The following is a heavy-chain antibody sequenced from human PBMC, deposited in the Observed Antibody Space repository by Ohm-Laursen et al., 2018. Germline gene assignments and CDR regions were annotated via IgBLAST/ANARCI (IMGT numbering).Heavy chain of an antibody. CDR1: GFTFDDYA. Sequence: SSLRLSCTASGFTFDDYAMHWVRQAPGKGLEWVSGISWNSGSIGYADSVKGRFTISRDNAKNSLYLQMNSLRAEDTALYYCAKDKQMVRGVFDYWGQGTLVTVSS. J-gene: IGHJ4*02. CDR2: ISWNSGSI. D-gene: IGHD3-10*01. V-gene: IGHV3-9*01. CDR3: AKDKQMVRGVFDY.